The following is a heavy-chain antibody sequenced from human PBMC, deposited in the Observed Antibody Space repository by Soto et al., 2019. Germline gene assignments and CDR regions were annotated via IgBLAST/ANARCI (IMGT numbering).Heavy chain of an antibody. CDR2: INHSGST. J-gene: IGHJ4*02. Sequence: QVQLQQWGAGLLKPSETLSLTCAVYGGSFSGYYWSWIRQPPGKGLEWIGEINHSGSTNYNPSLKSRVTISVDTSMNQFSLKLSSVTAADTAVYYCARGYDFWSGYLVLGGYFDYRGQGTLVTVSS. V-gene: IGHV4-34*01. D-gene: IGHD3-3*01. CDR3: ARGYDFWSGYLVLGGYFDY. CDR1: GGSFSGYY.